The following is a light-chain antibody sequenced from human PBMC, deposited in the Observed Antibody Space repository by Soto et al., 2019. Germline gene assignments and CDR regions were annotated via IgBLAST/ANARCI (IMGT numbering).Light chain of an antibody. CDR3: HQYNFWPT. CDR1: QSVSSN. CDR2: GTS. J-gene: IGKJ1*01. Sequence: EILMTQSPDTLSVSPGASATLYCRASQSVSSNLAWYQQKPGQSPRLLIYGTSTRATGIPARFSGSGSGTEFTLTISSLQSEYFAVYCCHQYNFWPTFGQGTKVDIK. V-gene: IGKV3-15*01.